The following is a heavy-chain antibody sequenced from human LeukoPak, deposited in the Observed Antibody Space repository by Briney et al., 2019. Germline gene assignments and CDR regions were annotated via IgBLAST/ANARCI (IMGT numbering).Heavy chain of an antibody. Sequence: GGSLRLSCAASGLTFSTSGMHWVRQAPGKGLEWVAYVGHDGRNKYYVDSVKGRFIISGDNSMNTAYLQMNSLRPEDTAIYYCAKDGECTFDIWGQGTMVTVSS. V-gene: IGHV3-30*02. CDR1: GLTFSTSG. J-gene: IGHJ3*02. CDR2: VGHDGRNK. D-gene: IGHD3-3*01. CDR3: AKDGECTFDI.